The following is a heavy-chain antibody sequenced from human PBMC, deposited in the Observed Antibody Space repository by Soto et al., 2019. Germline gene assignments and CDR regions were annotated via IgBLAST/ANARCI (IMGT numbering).Heavy chain of an antibody. CDR1: GFTFSDAA. CDR2: IRSKAYSSAT. Sequence: EVQLVESGGGLVQPGGSLTLSCAASGFTFSDAAIHWVRQASGKGLEWVGRIRSKAYSSATAYAASVKGRFTISRDDSTNTAYLQMNSLQPEDTAVYDCTRHSVDYWGQGTLVTVAS. J-gene: IGHJ4*02. CDR3: TRHSVDY. V-gene: IGHV3-73*01.